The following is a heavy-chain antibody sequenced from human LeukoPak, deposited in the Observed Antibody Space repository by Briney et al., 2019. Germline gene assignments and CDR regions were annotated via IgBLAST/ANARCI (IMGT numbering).Heavy chain of an antibody. Sequence: GGSRRLSCAASGFTFSTYAMSWVRQAPGKGREWVSTISGGGAGTYYADSVKGRFTISRDNSKNTLYLQMNSLRADDTDVYYCTKEQNSKGFFDYWGQGTLVTVSS. J-gene: IGHJ4*03. V-gene: IGHV3-23*01. CDR2: ISGGGAGT. CDR3: TKEQNSKGFFDY. CDR1: GFTFSTYA. D-gene: IGHD4-23*01.